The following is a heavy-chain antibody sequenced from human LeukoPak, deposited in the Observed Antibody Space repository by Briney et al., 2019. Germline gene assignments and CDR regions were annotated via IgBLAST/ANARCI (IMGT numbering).Heavy chain of an antibody. D-gene: IGHD4-11*01. Sequence: PGGCLRLSCAASWFTVSSNYMSWVRQAPGKGLEWVSVIYSGGSTYYADSVKGRFTISRDNSKNTLYLHMNSLRAEDTAVYYCALYTVTTDYFDYRGRGTLVTVSS. CDR1: WFTVSSNY. V-gene: IGHV3-53*01. CDR2: IYSGGST. CDR3: ALYTVTTDYFDY. J-gene: IGHJ4*02.